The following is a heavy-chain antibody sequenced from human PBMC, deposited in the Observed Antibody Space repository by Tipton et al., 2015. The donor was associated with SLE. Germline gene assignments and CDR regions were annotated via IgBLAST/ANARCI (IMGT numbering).Heavy chain of an antibody. Sequence: TLSLTCVVYPGSFSNDYWSWVRQPPGKGLEWIGFAHYSGSSRSNPPLKSRVSISVDTSKNQVSLNLRSLTAADTAVYYCARAFCSSTRCYMGSYYQYYGLDIWGQGTTVTVSS. D-gene: IGHD2-2*02. CDR2: AHYSGSS. V-gene: IGHV4-59*01. CDR3: ARAFCSSTRCYMGSYYQYYGLDI. J-gene: IGHJ6*02. CDR1: PGSFSNDY.